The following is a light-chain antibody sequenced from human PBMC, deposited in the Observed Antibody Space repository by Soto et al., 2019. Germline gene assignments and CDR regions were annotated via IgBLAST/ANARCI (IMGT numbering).Light chain of an antibody. CDR2: GAS. CDR1: QSVSSN. J-gene: IGKJ2*01. CDR3: QQYNNWPPYT. Sequence: EIVMTQSPATLSVSPGERATLSCRASQSVSSNLAWYQQKPGQAPRPLIYGASTRATGIPARFSGSGSGTDFTLTISSLQSEDFAVYYCQQYNNWPPYTFGQGNKLEIK. V-gene: IGKV3-15*01.